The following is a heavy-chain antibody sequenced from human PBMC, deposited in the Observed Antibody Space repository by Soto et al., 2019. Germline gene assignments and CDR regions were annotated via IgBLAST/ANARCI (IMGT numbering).Heavy chain of an antibody. CDR3: AAVLLPPYEFAFAGLVVGGFDY. CDR1: GYSLSKLS. V-gene: IGHV1-24*01. D-gene: IGHD3-16*02. CDR2: FDREHGKL. J-gene: IGHJ4*02. Sequence: SEQVSCKVSGYSLSKLSIYWVRQAPGIGLECMGGFDREHGKLVYAEGFQGRFSMTEDTPTDTIIMELTSLRSEDTAVYFCAAVLLPPYEFAFAGLVVGGFDYWGQGTPVTVSS.